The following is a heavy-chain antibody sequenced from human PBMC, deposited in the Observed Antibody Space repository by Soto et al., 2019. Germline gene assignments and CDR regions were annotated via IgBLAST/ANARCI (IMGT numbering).Heavy chain of an antibody. D-gene: IGHD3-22*01. CDR2: INHSGST. V-gene: IGHV4-34*01. Sequence: ETLSLTCAVYGGSFSGYYWSWIRQPPGKGLEWIGEINHSGSTNYNPSLKSRVTISVDTSKNQFSLKLSSVTAADTAVYYCARKGTMYYYDSSGYLLDYWGQGTLVTVSS. J-gene: IGHJ4*02. CDR1: GGSFSGYY. CDR3: ARKGTMYYYDSSGYLLDY.